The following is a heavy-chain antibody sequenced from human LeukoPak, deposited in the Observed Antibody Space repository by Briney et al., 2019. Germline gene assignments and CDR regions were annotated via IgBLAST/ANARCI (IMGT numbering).Heavy chain of an antibody. CDR3: AMRAGTTGTTWWLDP. D-gene: IGHD1-1*01. CDR1: GYSFTSYW. CDR2: IYPGDSDT. Sequence: GESLKISCKGSGYSFTSYWIGWVRQMPGKGLEWMGIIYPGDSDTRYSPSFQGQVTISADKSISTAYLQWSSLKASDTAMYYCAMRAGTTGTTWWLDPWGQGTLVTVSS. V-gene: IGHV5-51*01. J-gene: IGHJ5*02.